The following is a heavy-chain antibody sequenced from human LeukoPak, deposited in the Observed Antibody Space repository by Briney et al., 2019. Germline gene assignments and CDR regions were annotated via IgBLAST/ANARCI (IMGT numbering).Heavy chain of an antibody. CDR1: GGSISSGGYS. CDR3: ARAKDYYGSGSYSGFDAFDI. D-gene: IGHD3-10*01. CDR2: IYHSGGT. Sequence: PSQTLSLTCAVSGGSISSGGYSWSWIRQPLGKGLEWIGYIYHSGGTYYNPSLKSRVTISVDRSKNQFSLKLSSVTAADTAVYYCARAKDYYGSGSYSGFDAFDIWGQGTMVTVSS. V-gene: IGHV4-30-2*01. J-gene: IGHJ3*02.